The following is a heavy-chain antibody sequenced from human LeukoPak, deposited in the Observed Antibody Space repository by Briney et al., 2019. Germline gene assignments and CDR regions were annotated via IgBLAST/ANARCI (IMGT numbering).Heavy chain of an antibody. CDR1: GFTLSYYW. V-gene: IGHV3-74*01. CDR3: TRDPRNKGFDP. D-gene: IGHD1/OR15-1a*01. CDR2: INGDGRST. J-gene: IGHJ5*02. Sequence: PGGSLRLSCAASGFTLSYYWMHWVRQAPGKGLVWVSCINGDGRSTNYADSVKGRFTISRDNAKNTLYLEMNSLRAEDTAVYYCTRDPRNKGFDPWGQGTLVTVSS.